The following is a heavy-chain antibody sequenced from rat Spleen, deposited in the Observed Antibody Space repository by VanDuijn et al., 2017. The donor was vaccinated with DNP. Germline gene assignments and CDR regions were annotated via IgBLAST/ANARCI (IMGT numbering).Heavy chain of an antibody. CDR3: ARGSGTYYWYFDF. CDR1: RFTFNSYW. D-gene: IGHD5-1*01. Sequence: EVQLVETGGGLVQPGRSLKLSCVASRFTFNSYWMAWIRQVPGKGLEWVASVPSSGGSTYYPDSVKGRFIIFRDNARNTLYLQMNSLRSEDTATYFCARGSGTYYWYFDFWGPGTMVTVSS. V-gene: IGHV5-31*01. CDR2: VPSSGGST. J-gene: IGHJ1*01.